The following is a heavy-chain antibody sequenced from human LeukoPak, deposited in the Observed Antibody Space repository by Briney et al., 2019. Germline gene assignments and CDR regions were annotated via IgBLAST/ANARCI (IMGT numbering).Heavy chain of an antibody. J-gene: IGHJ3*02. V-gene: IGHV3-48*03. CDR3: ARGARAVELELRAAFDI. CDR1: GFTFSSYE. Sequence: PGGSLRLSCAASGFTFSSYETNWVRQAPGKGLEWISYISSSGSTIYYADSVKGRFTISRDNAKNSLYLQMNSLRAEDTAVYYCARGARAVELELRAAFDIWGQGTMVTVSS. D-gene: IGHD1-7*01. CDR2: ISSSGSTI.